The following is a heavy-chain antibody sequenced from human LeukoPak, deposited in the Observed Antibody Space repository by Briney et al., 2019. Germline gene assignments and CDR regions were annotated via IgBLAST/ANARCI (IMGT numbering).Heavy chain of an antibody. CDR1: GFTFGDYA. Sequence: GGSLRLSCTASGFTFGDYAMSWVRQAPGKGLEWVGFIRSKAYGGTTEYAASVKGRFTISRDDSKSIAYLQMNSLKTEDTAVYYCTRDLYDFRSGYLLDYWGQGTLVTVSS. CDR3: TRDLYDFRSGYLLDY. J-gene: IGHJ4*02. CDR2: IRSKAYGGTT. D-gene: IGHD3-3*01. V-gene: IGHV3-49*04.